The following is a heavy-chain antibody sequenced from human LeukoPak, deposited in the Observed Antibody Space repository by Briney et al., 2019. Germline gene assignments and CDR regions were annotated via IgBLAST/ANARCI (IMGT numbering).Heavy chain of an antibody. CDR1: GGSISSYY. CDR3: ARHDSSGYYY. D-gene: IGHD5-18*01. J-gene: IGHJ4*02. Sequence: PSETLSLTCTVSGGSISSYYWSWIRQPPGKGLEWIGYIYYSGGTNYNPSLKSRVTMSVDTSKNQFSLKLTSVTAADRAVYYCARHDSSGYYYWGQGILVTVSS. CDR2: IYYSGGT. V-gene: IGHV4-59*08.